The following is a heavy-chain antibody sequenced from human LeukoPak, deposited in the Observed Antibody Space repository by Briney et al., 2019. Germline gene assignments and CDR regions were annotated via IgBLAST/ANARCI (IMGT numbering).Heavy chain of an antibody. CDR1: GFTFSSYE. V-gene: IGHV3-48*03. J-gene: IGHJ4*02. D-gene: IGHD4-17*01. Sequence: PGGTLRLSCAASGFTFSSYEMNWVRQAPGKGLEWVSYISSSGSTIYYADSVKGRFTISRDNAKNSLYLQMNSLRAEDTAVYYCARDESDYGDYVGIDYWGQGTLVTVSS. CDR3: ARDESDYGDYVGIDY. CDR2: ISSSGSTI.